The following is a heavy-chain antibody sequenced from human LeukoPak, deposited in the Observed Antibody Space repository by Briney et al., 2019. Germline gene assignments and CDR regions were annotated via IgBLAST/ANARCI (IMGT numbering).Heavy chain of an antibody. Sequence: SETLSLTCTVSGGSISSSSYYWGWIRQPPGKGLEWLGSIYYSGSTYYNPSLKSRVTISVDTSKNQFSLKLSSVTAADTAVYYCARVGIATYYYDSSVTPTLDYWGQGTLVTVSS. J-gene: IGHJ4*02. CDR1: GGSISSSSYY. D-gene: IGHD3-22*01. CDR3: ARVGIATYYYDSSVTPTLDY. V-gene: IGHV4-39*07. CDR2: IYYSGST.